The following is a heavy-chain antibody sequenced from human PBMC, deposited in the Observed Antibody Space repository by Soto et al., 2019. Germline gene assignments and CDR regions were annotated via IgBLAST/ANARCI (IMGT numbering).Heavy chain of an antibody. J-gene: IGHJ6*02. Sequence: GASVKVSCKASGYTFINYYMHWVRQAPGQGLEWMGWINPNSGGTNYAQKFQGWVTMTRDTPISTAYMELSRLRSDDTAVYYCARDGRLLSPFDYYYYYGMDVWGQGTTVTVSS. CDR2: INPNSGGT. V-gene: IGHV1-2*04. D-gene: IGHD3-22*01. CDR3: ARDGRLLSPFDYYYYYGMDV. CDR1: GYTFINYY.